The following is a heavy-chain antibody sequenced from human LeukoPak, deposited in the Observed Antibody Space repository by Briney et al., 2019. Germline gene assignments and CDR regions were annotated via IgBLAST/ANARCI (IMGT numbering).Heavy chain of an antibody. V-gene: IGHV3-23*01. Sequence: GGSLRLSCAASGFTFSSYAMSWVRQAPGKRLEWVSAISGSGGSTYYADSVKGRFTISRDNSKNTLYLQMNSLRAEDTAVYYCAKGPRAYYDILTGYCPLDYWGQGTLVTVSS. D-gene: IGHD3-9*01. CDR1: GFTFSSYA. CDR2: ISGSGGST. J-gene: IGHJ4*02. CDR3: AKGPRAYYDILTGYCPLDY.